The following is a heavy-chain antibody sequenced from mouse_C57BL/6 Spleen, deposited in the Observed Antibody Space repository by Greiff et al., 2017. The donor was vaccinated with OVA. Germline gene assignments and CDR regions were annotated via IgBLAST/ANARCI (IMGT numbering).Heavy chain of an antibody. CDR2: ISYSGST. CDR3: ARTFITTVANWYFDV. J-gene: IGHJ1*03. Sequence: EVMLVESGPGMVKPSQSLSLTCTVTGYSITSGYDWHWIRHFPGNKLEWMGYISYSGSTNYNPSLKSRISITHDTSKNHFFLKLNSVTTEDTATYYCARTFITTVANWYFDVWGTGTTVTVSS. V-gene: IGHV3-1*01. D-gene: IGHD1-1*01. CDR1: GYSITSGYD.